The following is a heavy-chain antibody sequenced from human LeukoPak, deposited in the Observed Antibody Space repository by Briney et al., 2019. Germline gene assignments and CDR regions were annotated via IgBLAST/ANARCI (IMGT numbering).Heavy chain of an antibody. CDR2: ISDSGGAT. Sequence: GGSLRLSCAASRFTFSTYTMNWVRRAPGKGLQWVSSISDSGGATFYADSLRGRFTISRDNAKNSLYLQMNSLTAEDTAVYYCVRGDRRDYWGQGTLVTVSS. J-gene: IGHJ4*02. D-gene: IGHD2-21*01. CDR1: RFTFSTYT. V-gene: IGHV3-21*01. CDR3: VRGDRRDY.